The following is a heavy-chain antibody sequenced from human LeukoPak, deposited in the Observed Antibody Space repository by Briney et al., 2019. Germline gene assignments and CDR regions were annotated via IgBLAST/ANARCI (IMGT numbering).Heavy chain of an antibody. Sequence: SETLSLTCAVYGGSFRGYYWSWIRQPPGKGLEWIGEINHSGSTNYNPSLKSRVTISVDTSKNQFSLKLSSVTAADTAVYYCVRGVWYGELPPDYWGQGTLVTVSS. J-gene: IGHJ4*02. CDR2: INHSGST. D-gene: IGHD3-10*01. CDR1: GGSFRGYY. V-gene: IGHV4-34*01. CDR3: VRGVWYGELPPDY.